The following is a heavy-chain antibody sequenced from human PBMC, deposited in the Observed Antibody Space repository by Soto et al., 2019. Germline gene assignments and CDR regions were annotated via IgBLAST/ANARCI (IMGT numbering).Heavy chain of an antibody. D-gene: IGHD3-9*01. CDR1: GFTFSIYG. CDR3: EKVGLYYDILTGYFDY. V-gene: IGHV3-30*18. CDR2: ISYDGSNK. Sequence: GGALRLSFAASGFTFSIYGMHWVLQAPGKGLEWVAVISYDGSNKYYEDSVKGRLTISRDNSKNTLYLKMKRMRAEDTDVYYCEKVGLYYDILTGYFDYWGQGTLVTVSS. J-gene: IGHJ4*02.